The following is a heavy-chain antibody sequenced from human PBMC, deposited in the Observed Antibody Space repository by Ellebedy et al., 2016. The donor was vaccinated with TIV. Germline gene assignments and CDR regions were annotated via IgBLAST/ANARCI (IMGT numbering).Heavy chain of an antibody. Sequence: AASVKVSCKAYDNSFTRFGFTWVRQAPGQGLEWMGWISAYNGNTKYAQMFQDRFTMTTDTSTKTVYMELRSLRSDDTALYYCARTHYRFGIIDYGDYWGQGTLVTVSS. CDR1: DNSFTRFG. D-gene: IGHD3-10*01. CDR2: ISAYNGNT. CDR3: ARTHYRFGIIDYGDY. J-gene: IGHJ4*02. V-gene: IGHV1-18*04.